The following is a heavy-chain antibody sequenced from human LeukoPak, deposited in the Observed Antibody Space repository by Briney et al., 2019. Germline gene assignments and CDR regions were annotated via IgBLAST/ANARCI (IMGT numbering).Heavy chain of an antibody. CDR1: GYTFANYG. V-gene: IGHV5-51*01. CDR3: ARPKTLGGYNYEFEF. J-gene: IGHJ4*02. CDR2: MYPGDSTA. D-gene: IGHD5-18*01. Sequence: GESLKISCKGSGYTFANYGIGWVRQMPGKGLEWMGIMYPGDSTARYSPSFQGQVTVSADESISTAYLHWSSLKASDTAIYYCARPKTLGGYNYEFEFWGQGTLVTVSS.